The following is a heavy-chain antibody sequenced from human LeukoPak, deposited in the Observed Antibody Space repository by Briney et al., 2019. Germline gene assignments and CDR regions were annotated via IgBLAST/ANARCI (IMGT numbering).Heavy chain of an antibody. V-gene: IGHV4-59*06. D-gene: IGHD3-22*01. CDR1: GGSISSYY. Sequence: PSETLSLTCTVSGGSISSYYWSWLRQPLGKGLEWIGYIYYSGSTYYNPSLKSRVTISVDTSKNQFSLKLSSVTAADTAVYYCARGDHYYDSSGYYPTYDYWGQGTLVTVSS. CDR2: IYYSGST. J-gene: IGHJ4*02. CDR3: ARGDHYYDSSGYYPTYDY.